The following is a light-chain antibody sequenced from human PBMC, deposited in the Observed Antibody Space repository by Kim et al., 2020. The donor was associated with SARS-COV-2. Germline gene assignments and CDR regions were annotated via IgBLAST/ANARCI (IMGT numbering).Light chain of an antibody. J-gene: IGLJ2*01. CDR2: YES. V-gene: IGLV3-21*04. Sequence: PGKTARGSCGGNSIGSKSVHWYQQKSGQAPVLVIYYESDRPSGIPERFSGSNSGNTATLTISRVEAGDEADYYCQVWDSSSDHRVVFGGGTQLTVL. CDR1: SIGSKS. CDR3: QVWDSSSDHRVV.